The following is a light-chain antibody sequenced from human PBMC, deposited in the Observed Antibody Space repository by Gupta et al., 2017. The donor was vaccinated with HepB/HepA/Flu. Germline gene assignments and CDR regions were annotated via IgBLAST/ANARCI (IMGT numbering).Light chain of an antibody. V-gene: IGKV3-20*01. CDR3: QHYGNSVSLT. J-gene: IGKJ4*01. Sequence: EIVLTQSPGTLSLSPGERATLSCRDSQTIPYNYLAWYQQKPGQAPRILILGASIRLPGIPDRFSGSGSGADFTLTISRREPGDSAVYYCQHYGNSVSLTFGGGTKVEI. CDR1: QTIPYNY. CDR2: GAS.